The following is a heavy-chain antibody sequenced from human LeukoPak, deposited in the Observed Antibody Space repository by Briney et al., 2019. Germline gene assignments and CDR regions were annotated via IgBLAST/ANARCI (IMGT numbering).Heavy chain of an antibody. CDR3: GRDRTKQLWYYYYYYGMDV. Sequence: PGGSLRLSCAASGFTFTSYALHWVRQDPGKGLGWLAVISYDGSDKYYADSVKGRFTISRDNSKNTLYLQNNSLRAEDKAVYYCGRDRTKQLWYYYYYYGMDVWGQGTTVTVSS. J-gene: IGHJ6*02. D-gene: IGHD5-18*01. CDR2: ISYDGSDK. V-gene: IGHV3-30*14. CDR1: GFTFTSYA.